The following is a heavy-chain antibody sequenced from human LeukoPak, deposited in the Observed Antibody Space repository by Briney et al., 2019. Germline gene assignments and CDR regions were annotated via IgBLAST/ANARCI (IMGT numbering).Heavy chain of an antibody. CDR1: GFTFSSYA. J-gene: IGHJ4*02. Sequence: PGGSLRLSCAASGFTFSSYAMSWVRQAPGKGLEWVSAISGSGGSTYHADSVKGRFTISRDNSKNTLYLQMNSLRAEDTAVYYCAKVSSSWYLSDYWGQGTLVTVSS. CDR3: AKVSSSWYLSDY. CDR2: ISGSGGST. V-gene: IGHV3-23*01. D-gene: IGHD6-13*01.